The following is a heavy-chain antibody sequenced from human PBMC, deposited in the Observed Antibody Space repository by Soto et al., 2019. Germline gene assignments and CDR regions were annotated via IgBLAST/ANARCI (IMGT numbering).Heavy chain of an antibody. Sequence: GGSLRLSCAASGFTFSSYSMNWVRQAPGKGLEWVSYISSSSSTIYYADSVKGRFTISRDNAKNSLYLQMNSLRDEDTAVYYCARDSGYSSSWVDYYGMDVWGQGTTVTVSS. V-gene: IGHV3-48*02. D-gene: IGHD6-13*01. J-gene: IGHJ6*02. CDR2: ISSSSSTI. CDR1: GFTFSSYS. CDR3: ARDSGYSSSWVDYYGMDV.